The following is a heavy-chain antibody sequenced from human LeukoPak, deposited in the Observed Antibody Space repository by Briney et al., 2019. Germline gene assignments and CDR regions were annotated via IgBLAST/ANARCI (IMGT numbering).Heavy chain of an antibody. CDR3: ARAASQWLPPNHVDYHYMDV. CDR1: GGSISSGSYY. CDR2: IYTSGST. D-gene: IGHD6-19*01. J-gene: IGHJ6*03. Sequence: SQTLSLTCTVSGGSISSGSYYWSWIRQPAGKGLEWIGRIYTSGSTNYNPSLKSRVTISVDTSKNQFSLKLSSVTAADTAVYYCARAASQWLPPNHVDYHYMDVWGKGTTVTVSS. V-gene: IGHV4-61*02.